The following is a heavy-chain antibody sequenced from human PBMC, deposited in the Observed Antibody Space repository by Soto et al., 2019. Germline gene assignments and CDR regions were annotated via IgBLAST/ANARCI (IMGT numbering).Heavy chain of an antibody. J-gene: IGHJ6*02. V-gene: IGHV1-69*13. Sequence: SVKVSCKACGGTFSSYAISWVRQAPGQGLEWMGGIIPIFGTANYAQKFQGRVTITAGESTSTAYMELSSLRSEDTAVYYCAREGNWNYPHYYYYYGMDVWGQGTTVTVSS. CDR2: IIPIFGTA. CDR1: GGTFSSYA. CDR3: AREGNWNYPHYYYYYGMDV. D-gene: IGHD1-7*01.